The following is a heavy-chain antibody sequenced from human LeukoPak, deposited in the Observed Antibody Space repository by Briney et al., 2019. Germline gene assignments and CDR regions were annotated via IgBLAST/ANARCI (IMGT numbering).Heavy chain of an antibody. CDR3: ARDASTRCYLCEVDY. CDR2: ISSSSSYI. CDR1: GFTFSSYS. Sequence: GGSLRLSCAASGFTFSSYSMNWVRQAPGKGLEWVSSISSSSSYIYYGDSVKGRFTISRDNAKNSLYLQMSSLRAEDTAVYYCARDASTRCYLCEVDYWGQGTLVTVSS. V-gene: IGHV3-21*01. J-gene: IGHJ4*02. D-gene: IGHD2-2*01.